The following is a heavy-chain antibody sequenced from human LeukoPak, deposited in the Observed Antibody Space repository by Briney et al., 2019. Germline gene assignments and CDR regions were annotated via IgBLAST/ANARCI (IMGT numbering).Heavy chain of an antibody. CDR3: ARDGGYDFWSGYYTGFFDP. Sequence: GGSLRLSCAASGFTFSSYGMHWVRQAPGKGLEWVAVISYDGSNKYYADSVKGRFTISRDNAKNSLYLQMNSLRAEDTAVYYCARDGGYDFWSGYYTGFFDPWGQGTLVTVSS. CDR1: GFTFSSYG. V-gene: IGHV3-30*03. D-gene: IGHD3-3*01. CDR2: ISYDGSNK. J-gene: IGHJ5*02.